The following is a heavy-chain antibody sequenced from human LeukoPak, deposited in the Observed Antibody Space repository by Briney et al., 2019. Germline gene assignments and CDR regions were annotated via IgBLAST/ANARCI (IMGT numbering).Heavy chain of an antibody. J-gene: IGHJ6*02. CDR1: GYIFTTYD. CDR3: ARDTVMDSNYFHGMDV. V-gene: IGHV1-18*01. CDR2: ISPYSGTR. D-gene: IGHD2/OR15-2a*01. Sequence: ASVKVSCKASGYIFTTYDISWVRQAPGQGLERMGWISPYSGTRNLAQKFQGRVTLTAETSTSIARMELRNLRSDDTAVYYCARDTVMDSNYFHGMDVWGLGTTVTVTS.